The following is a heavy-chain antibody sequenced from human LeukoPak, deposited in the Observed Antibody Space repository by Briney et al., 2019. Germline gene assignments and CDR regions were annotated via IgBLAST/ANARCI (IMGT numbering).Heavy chain of an antibody. D-gene: IGHD1-26*01. CDR3: ARFSGNYYYYMDV. CDR1: GDSFSSAIYY. V-gene: IGHV4-39*07. CDR2: LSSSGNT. J-gene: IGHJ6*03. Sequence: SETLSLTCTVSGDSFSSAIYYWGWVRQTPGKGLEWIGHLSSSGNTYYTPSLKSRVTIFVDTPKKQFSLRLTSVTAADTAVYYCARFSGNYYYYMDVWGRGTTVTVSS.